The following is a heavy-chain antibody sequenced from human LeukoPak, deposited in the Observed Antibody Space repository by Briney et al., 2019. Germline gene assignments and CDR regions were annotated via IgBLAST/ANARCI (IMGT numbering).Heavy chain of an antibody. D-gene: IGHD3-22*01. J-gene: IGHJ4*02. V-gene: IGHV3-23*01. CDR3: AKRDSSGSYPYYFDY. Sequence: GGSLRLSCAASGFTFSDHYMSWIRQAPGKGLEWVSAGGTDGTTYYADSVKGRFTISRDSSKDTLYLQMNSLRAEDTAVYYCAKRDSSGSYPYYFDYWGQGTLVTVSS. CDR1: GFTFSDHY. CDR2: GGTDGTT.